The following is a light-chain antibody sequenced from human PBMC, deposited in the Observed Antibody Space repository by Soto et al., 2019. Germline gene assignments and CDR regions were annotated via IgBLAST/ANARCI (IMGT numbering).Light chain of an antibody. CDR1: QSILYRSNNKNY. V-gene: IGKV4-1*01. CDR3: QQYYSSPTWT. J-gene: IGKJ1*01. Sequence: VMNQSPDSLAVSLGERAIINCKTSQSILYRSNNKNYLAWFQQKPGRTPQLLMYWASTRESGVPDRFSGSGSETDFTLTISSLQAEDVAIYYCQQYYSSPTWTFGQGTKVDIK. CDR2: WAS.